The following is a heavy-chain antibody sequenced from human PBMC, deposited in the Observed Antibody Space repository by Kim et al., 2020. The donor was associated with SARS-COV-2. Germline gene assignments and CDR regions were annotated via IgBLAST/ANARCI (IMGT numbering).Heavy chain of an antibody. J-gene: IGHJ4*02. V-gene: IGHV4-39*01. CDR1: GASIDSSDSY. D-gene: IGHD3-10*01. Sequence: SETLSLTCTVSGASIDSSDSYWGWIRQPPGKGLEWIGSLYYSGTTYYNPSLKSRVTISADTARNQFSLKMTSATAADTALYYCARHKLRSIWFVALGDFDSWGQGTLVAVSS. CDR3: ARHKLRSIWFVALGDFDS. CDR2: LYYSGTT.